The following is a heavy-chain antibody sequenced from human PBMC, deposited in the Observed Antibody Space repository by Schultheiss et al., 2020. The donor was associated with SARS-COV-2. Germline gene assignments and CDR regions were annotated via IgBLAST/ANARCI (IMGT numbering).Heavy chain of an antibody. Sequence: SETLSLTCDVSGGSITSTTYYWAWIRQPPGKGLEWIGSIYYRGSTYYNPSLTSRVTISVDTSKKQFSMRLSSVTAADTAVYYCARHVGWLQIPHFDSWGQGSLVTVSS. CDR2: IYYRGST. V-gene: IGHV4-39*01. CDR1: GGSITSTTYY. D-gene: IGHD5-24*01. J-gene: IGHJ4*02. CDR3: ARHVGWLQIPHFDS.